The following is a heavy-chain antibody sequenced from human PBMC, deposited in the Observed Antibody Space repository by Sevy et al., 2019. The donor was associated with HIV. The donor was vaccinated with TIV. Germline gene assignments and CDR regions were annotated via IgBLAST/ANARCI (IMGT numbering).Heavy chain of an antibody. V-gene: IGHV3-11*01. CDR2: IRSSGSTI. CDR1: GFTCSDYY. J-gene: IGHJ4*02. D-gene: IGHD5-18*01. CDR3: ARGRGTAIAPGN. Sequence: GGSLRLSCAASGFTCSDYYMSWIRQAPGKGLEWVSYIRSSGSTIYYADSVKGRFTISSDNAKNSLYLQMNSLRAADPAVYYCARGRGTAIAPGNWGQGTLVTVSS.